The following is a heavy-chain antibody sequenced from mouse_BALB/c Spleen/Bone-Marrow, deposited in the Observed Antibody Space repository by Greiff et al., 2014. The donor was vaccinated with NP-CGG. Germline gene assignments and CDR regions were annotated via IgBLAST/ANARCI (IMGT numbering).Heavy chain of an antibody. D-gene: IGHD3-1*01. J-gene: IGHJ3*01. CDR2: IDPSDSET. CDR1: GYTFTSYW. V-gene: IGHV1-69*02. CDR3: ARGGYLFAY. Sequence: QVQLQQSGAELVKPGAPVKLSCKASGYTFTSYWMNWVKQRPGRGLEWIGRIDPSDSETHYNQKFKDKATLTVDKSSSTAYIQLSSLTSGDSAVYYCARGGYLFAYWGQGTLVTVSA.